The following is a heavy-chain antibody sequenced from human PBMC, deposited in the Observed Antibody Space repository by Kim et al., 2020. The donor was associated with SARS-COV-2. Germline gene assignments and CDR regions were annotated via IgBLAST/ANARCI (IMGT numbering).Heavy chain of an antibody. D-gene: IGHD3-10*01. Sequence: GGSLRLSCSASGFTFSSYAMYWVRQAPGKGLEYVSDISTNGGSIHYADSVKGRFTISRDNSKNTLYLQMNSLGPEDTAVYYCVKAQGFGTSSFYYYGMDVWDQGTTVTVSS. V-gene: IGHV3-64*03. CDR1: GFTFSSYA. CDR3: VKAQGFGTSSFYYYGMDV. CDR2: ISTNGGSI. J-gene: IGHJ6*02.